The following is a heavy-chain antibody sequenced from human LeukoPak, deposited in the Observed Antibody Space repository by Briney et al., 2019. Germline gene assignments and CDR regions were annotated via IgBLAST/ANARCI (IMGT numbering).Heavy chain of an antibody. CDR2: IYPGDSDT. Sequence: GESLKISCKGSGYSFTSYWIGWVRQMPGKGLEWMGIIYPGDSDTRYSPSFQGQVTISADKSISTAYMELSRLRSDDTAVYYCARDARYNWNLDYWGQGTLVTVSS. J-gene: IGHJ4*02. V-gene: IGHV5-51*01. CDR3: ARDARYNWNLDY. D-gene: IGHD1-20*01. CDR1: GYSFTSYW.